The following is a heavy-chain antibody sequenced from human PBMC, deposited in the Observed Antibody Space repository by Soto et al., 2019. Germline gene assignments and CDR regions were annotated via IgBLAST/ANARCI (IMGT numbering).Heavy chain of an antibody. CDR3: ASRKVVVGKGFDP. CDR2: ISSSNKYI. V-gene: IGHV3-21*01. Sequence: PGGSLRLSCVGSGLNVSSYSLNWVRQAPGKGLEWVSSISSSNKYIYYADSLKGRFTISRDNAKNSLFLQMNSLRVDDTAIYYCASRKVVVGKGFDPWGQGTLVTVSS. D-gene: IGHD3-22*01. J-gene: IGHJ5*02. CDR1: GLNVSSYS.